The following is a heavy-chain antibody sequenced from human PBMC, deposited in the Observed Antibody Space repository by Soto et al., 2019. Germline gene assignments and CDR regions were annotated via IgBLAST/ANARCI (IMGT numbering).Heavy chain of an antibody. CDR3: ARDPPGSRAFAY. V-gene: IGHV4-59*01. CDR2: IYYSGST. J-gene: IGHJ4*02. CDR1: GGSISSYY. D-gene: IGHD6-13*01. Sequence: SETLSLTCTVSGGSISSYYWSWIRQPPGKGLEWIGYIYYSGSTNYNPSLKSRVTISVDTSKNQFSLKLSSVTAADTAVYYCARDPPGSRAFAYWGKGTLVTVTS.